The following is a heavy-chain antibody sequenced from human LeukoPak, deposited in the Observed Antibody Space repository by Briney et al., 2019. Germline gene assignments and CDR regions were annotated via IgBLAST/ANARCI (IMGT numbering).Heavy chain of an antibody. V-gene: IGHV4-59*01. Sequence: SETLSLTCAVSGGSISSYYWSWIRQPPGKGLEWVGYIYYSGSTNYNPSLKSRVTISVDTSKNQFSLKLSSVTAADTAVYYCARWGSGYPYYYYGMDVWGQGTTVTVSS. CDR3: ARWGSGYPYYYYGMDV. D-gene: IGHD5-12*01. CDR2: IYYSGST. J-gene: IGHJ6*02. CDR1: GGSISSYY.